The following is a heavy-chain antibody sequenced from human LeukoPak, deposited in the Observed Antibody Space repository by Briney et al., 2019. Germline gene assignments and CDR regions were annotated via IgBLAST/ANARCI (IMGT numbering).Heavy chain of an antibody. J-gene: IGHJ4*02. CDR3: AADRWVGATTFDY. CDR2: IVVGSGNT. CDR1: GFTFTSSA. V-gene: IGHV1-58*02. D-gene: IGHD1-26*01. Sequence: SVKVSCKASGFTFTSSAMQWVRQARGQRLEWIGWIVVGSGNTNYAQRFQERVTITRDMSTSTAYMELSSLRSEDTAVYYCAADRWVGATTFDYWGQGTLVTVSS.